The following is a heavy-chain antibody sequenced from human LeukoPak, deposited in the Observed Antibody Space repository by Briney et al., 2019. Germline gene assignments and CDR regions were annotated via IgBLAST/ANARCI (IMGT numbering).Heavy chain of an antibody. Sequence: ASVKVSCKASGYTFTGYYMHWVRQAPGQGLEWMGIINPSGGSTSYAQKFQGRVTMTRDISTSTDYMELSSLRSEDTAVYFCARDNLVEDTAGWFVPWGQGTLVTVSS. V-gene: IGHV1-46*01. D-gene: IGHD3-16*01. J-gene: IGHJ5*02. CDR1: GYTFTGYY. CDR3: ARDNLVEDTAGWFVP. CDR2: INPSGGST.